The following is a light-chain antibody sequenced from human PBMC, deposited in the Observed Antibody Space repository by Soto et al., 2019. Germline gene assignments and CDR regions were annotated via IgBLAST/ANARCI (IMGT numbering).Light chain of an antibody. V-gene: IGKV3-20*01. CDR1: QSVSSSF. CDR2: GAS. J-gene: IGKJ4*01. Sequence: IVLTQSTDTLALSPGERATLSCRASQSVSSSFLAWYQQKPGQAPRLLIYGASSRATGIPDRFSGSGSETDFTLTISGLEPEDSAVYYCQQYGSSPLTFGGGTKVEIK. CDR3: QQYGSSPLT.